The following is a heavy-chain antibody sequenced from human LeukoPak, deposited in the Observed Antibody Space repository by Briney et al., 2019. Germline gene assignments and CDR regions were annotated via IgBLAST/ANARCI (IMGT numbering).Heavy chain of an antibody. CDR2: IKQDGSEK. J-gene: IGHJ4*02. CDR1: XFTFSSYL. V-gene: IGHV3-7*04. D-gene: IGHD6-13*01. Sequence: PGGSLRLSRAASXFTFSSYLMSWVRQAPGKGLEWVANIKQDGSEKNYVDSVKGRFTISRDNAKNALYLQMNSLRVEDTAVYYCARDRSAAGLFDSWGQGTLVTVSS. CDR3: ARDRSAAGLFDS.